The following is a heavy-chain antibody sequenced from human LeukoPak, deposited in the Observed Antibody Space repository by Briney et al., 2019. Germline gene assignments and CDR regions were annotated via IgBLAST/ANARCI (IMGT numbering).Heavy chain of an antibody. CDR2: IKSRSDGGTA. J-gene: IGHJ4*02. CDR3: TTFADFWSAFSFDH. V-gene: IGHV3-15*01. Sequence: GGSLRLSCAASGFIVSNTWMSWVRQAPGKGLEWVGRIKSRSDGGTAEYAAPVKGRFTISRDDSKNTLNLEMSSLRTEDTAVYYCTTFADFWSAFSFDHWGQGTLVTVSS. D-gene: IGHD3-3*01. CDR1: GFIVSNTW.